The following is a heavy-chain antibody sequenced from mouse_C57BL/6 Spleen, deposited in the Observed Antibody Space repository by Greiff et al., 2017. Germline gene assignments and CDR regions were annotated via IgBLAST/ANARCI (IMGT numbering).Heavy chain of an antibody. CDR2: ISYDGSN. CDR3: AREGDYSLAWFAY. J-gene: IGHJ3*01. D-gene: IGHD2-12*01. V-gene: IGHV3-6*01. Sequence: EVKLMESGPGLVKPSQSLSLTCSVTGYSITSGYYWNWIRQFPGNKLEWMGYISYDGSNNYNPSLKNRISITRDTSKNQFFLKLNSVTTEETATYYCAREGDYSLAWFAYWGQGTLVTVSA. CDR1: GYSITSGYY.